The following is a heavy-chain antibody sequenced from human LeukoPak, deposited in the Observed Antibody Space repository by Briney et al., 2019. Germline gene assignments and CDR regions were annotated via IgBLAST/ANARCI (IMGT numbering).Heavy chain of an antibody. CDR1: GFSFSTYA. Sequence: GGSLRLSCAASGFSFSTYAMSWVRQAPGKGLKWVSGVNGNGGSTSYADSVKGRFTISRDNAKNSLYLQMNSLRAEDTAVYYCARDLFSYGLDYWGQGTLVTVSS. CDR3: ARDLFSYGLDY. CDR2: VNGNGGST. V-gene: IGHV3-23*01. D-gene: IGHD5-18*01. J-gene: IGHJ4*02.